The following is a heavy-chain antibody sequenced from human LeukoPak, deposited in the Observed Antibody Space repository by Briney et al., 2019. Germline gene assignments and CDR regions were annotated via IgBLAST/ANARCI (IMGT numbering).Heavy chain of an antibody. J-gene: IGHJ6*03. V-gene: IGHV4-61*02. CDR3: ARGGSSSPTAMDV. CDR2: ISSSGST. CDR1: GDSISSGDYY. D-gene: IGHD6-13*01. Sequence: SETLSLTCTVSGDSISSGDYYWSWIRQPAGKGLEWIGRISSSGSTNYNPSLKSRVTISVDTSKNQFSLKLSSVTAADTAVYYCARGGSSSPTAMDVWGKGTTVTISS.